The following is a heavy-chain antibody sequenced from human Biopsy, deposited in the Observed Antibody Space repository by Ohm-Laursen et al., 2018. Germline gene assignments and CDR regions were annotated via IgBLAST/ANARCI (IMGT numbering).Heavy chain of an antibody. CDR2: ISPKSGGT. D-gene: IGHD6-19*01. J-gene: IGHJ4*02. V-gene: IGHV1-2*02. CDR3: ALQSVAQMKNFDY. Sequence: SVKVSCKASGFSFTGYSIHWVRQAPGQGLEWMGWISPKSGGTNYAQKFQGNITMTKNTSMSTAYMEMSRLRSDDTAVYYCALQSVAQMKNFDYWGQGTLVTVSS. CDR1: GFSFTGYS.